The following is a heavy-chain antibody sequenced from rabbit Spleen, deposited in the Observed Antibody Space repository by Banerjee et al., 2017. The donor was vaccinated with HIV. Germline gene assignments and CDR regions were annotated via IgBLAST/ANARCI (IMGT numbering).Heavy chain of an antibody. CDR2: IYTGSGKT. V-gene: IGHV1S45*01. J-gene: IGHJ3*01. CDR1: GFYFSAGYD. D-gene: IGHD3-3*01. CDR3: ARGVGCGGSCACDL. Sequence: EQLVESGGGLVKPEGSLALTCTASGFYFSAGYDMCWVRQAPGKGVEWIACIYTGSGKTYDACWKKGLFTITKSSTTVTLQMTSLTVADTATYFCARGVGCGGSCACDLWGQGTLVTVS.